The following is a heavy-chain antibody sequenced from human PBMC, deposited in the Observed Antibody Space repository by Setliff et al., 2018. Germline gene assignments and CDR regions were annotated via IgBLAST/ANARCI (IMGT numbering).Heavy chain of an antibody. Sequence: GESLKISCAASGFSVSSNYMSWVRQAPGKGLQWVSVLYSNGKTYYADSVKGRFTISRDNSKNTLYLQMNGLTAEDTALYYCVRGEPFDYWGQGTLVTVPQ. D-gene: IGHD1-1*01. CDR3: VRGEPFDY. J-gene: IGHJ4*02. CDR1: GFSVSSNY. CDR2: LYSNGKT. V-gene: IGHV3-53*05.